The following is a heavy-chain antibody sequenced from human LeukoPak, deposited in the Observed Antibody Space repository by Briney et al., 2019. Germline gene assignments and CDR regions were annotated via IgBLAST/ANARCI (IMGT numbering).Heavy chain of an antibody. CDR1: GFTFSSYE. V-gene: IGHV3-48*03. Sequence: GGSLRLSCAASGFTFSSYEMNWVRQAPGKGLEWVSYISSSGSTIYYADSVKGRFTISRDNSKNSLYVQMNSLRTEDTALYYCAKDWAVTPRRGDAFDIWGQGTMVTVSS. J-gene: IGHJ3*02. D-gene: IGHD4-17*01. CDR3: AKDWAVTPRRGDAFDI. CDR2: ISSSGSTI.